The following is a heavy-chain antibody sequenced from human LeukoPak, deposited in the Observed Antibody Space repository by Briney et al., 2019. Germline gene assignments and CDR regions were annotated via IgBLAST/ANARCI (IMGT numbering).Heavy chain of an antibody. D-gene: IGHD1-26*01. J-gene: IGHJ4*02. V-gene: IGHV4-34*01. Sequence: SETLSLTCAVYGGSFSGYYWSWIRQPPGKGLEWIGEINHSGSTNYNPSLKSRVTISVDTSKNQFSLKLSSVTAADTAVYYCAAGPWELRLWGQGTLVTVSS. CDR3: AAGPWELRL. CDR1: GGSFSGYY. CDR2: INHSGST.